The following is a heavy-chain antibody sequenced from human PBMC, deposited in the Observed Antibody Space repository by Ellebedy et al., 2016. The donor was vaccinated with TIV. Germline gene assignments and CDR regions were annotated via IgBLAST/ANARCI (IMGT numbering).Heavy chain of an antibody. V-gene: IGHV4-59*12. Sequence: MPSETLSLTCTVSGGSISSYYWSWIRQPPGKGLEWIGYIYYSGNPNYNPSLKSRVTISVDPSKNQFSLKLSSVTAADTAVYYCARDPALPRGRFDTWGQGTLVTVSS. CDR2: IYYSGNP. J-gene: IGHJ5*02. CDR3: ARDPALPRGRFDT. CDR1: GGSISSYY.